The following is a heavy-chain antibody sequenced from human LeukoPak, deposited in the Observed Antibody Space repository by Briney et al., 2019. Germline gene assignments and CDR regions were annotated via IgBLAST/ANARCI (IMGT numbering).Heavy chain of an antibody. D-gene: IGHD5-18*01. CDR3: ARNAYSYGYFDY. J-gene: IGHJ4*02. V-gene: IGHV3-21*01. CDR2: ISSSSSYI. Sequence: GGSLRLSCAASGFTFSSYSMNWVRQAPGKGREWVSSISSSSSYIYYADSVKGRFTISRDNAKNSLYLQMNSLRAEDTAVYYCARNAYSYGYFDYWGQGTLVTVSS. CDR1: GFTFSSYS.